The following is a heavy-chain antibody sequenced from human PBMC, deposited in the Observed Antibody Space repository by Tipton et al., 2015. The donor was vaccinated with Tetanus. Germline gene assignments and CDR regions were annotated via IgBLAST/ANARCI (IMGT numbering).Heavy chain of an antibody. CDR3: ARRCRIYDFLSALCH. J-gene: IGHJ4*02. Sequence: SLRLSCEASGFTFSSFGMHWVRQAPGKGLEWVAVIPYDGSSKYYSDSVKGRFTVSRDNSKNTVFLLLDTVRPEDTGVYFCARRCRIYDFLSALCHWGQGRLVTVSP. D-gene: IGHD3-3*01. CDR1: GFTFSSFG. CDR2: IPYDGSSK. V-gene: IGHV3-30*03.